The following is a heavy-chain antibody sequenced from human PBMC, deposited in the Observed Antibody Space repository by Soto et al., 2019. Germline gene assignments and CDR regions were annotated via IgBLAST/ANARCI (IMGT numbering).Heavy chain of an antibody. CDR2: IIPIFGTA. V-gene: IGHV1-69*13. CDR1: GGTFRSYA. Sequence: GASVNVSCKASGGTFRSYAISWVRQAPGQGLEWMGGIIPIFGTANYAQKFQGRVTITAYESTSTAYMELSSLRSEDTAVYYCARDWGLTGTAGPYYYFYGMDVWGQGTSVTVSS. D-gene: IGHD1-20*01. J-gene: IGHJ6*02. CDR3: ARDWGLTGTAGPYYYFYGMDV.